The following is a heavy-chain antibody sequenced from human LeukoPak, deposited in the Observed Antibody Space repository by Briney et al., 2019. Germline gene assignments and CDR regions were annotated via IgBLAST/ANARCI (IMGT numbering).Heavy chain of an antibody. CDR3: ARHVHYGSGSYNYFDY. D-gene: IGHD3-10*01. V-gene: IGHV4-39*01. CDR1: GGSISSEHYY. J-gene: IGHJ4*02. Sequence: PSETLSLTCTVSGGSISSEHYYWGWIRQPPGKGLEWVGGIFYRGSTYYNPPLYSRVTISVDTSKNQFSLRMTSVTAADTAVFYCARHVHYGSGSYNYFDYWGQGNAVIVSS. CDR2: IFYRGST.